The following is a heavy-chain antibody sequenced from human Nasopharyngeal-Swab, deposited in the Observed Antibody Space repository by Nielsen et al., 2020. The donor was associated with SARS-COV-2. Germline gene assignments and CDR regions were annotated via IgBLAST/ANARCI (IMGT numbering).Heavy chain of an antibody. Sequence: GSLRLSCAVYGGSFSDYYWNWIRQPPGKGLEWIGEINHSGSTNDNPSLKSRVTISVDTSKNQFSLKLSSVTAADTAVYYCARGTGHGAFDIWGRGTMVTVSS. V-gene: IGHV4-34*01. D-gene: IGHD3-9*01. CDR3: ARGTGHGAFDI. CDR1: GGSFSDYY. J-gene: IGHJ3*02. CDR2: INHSGST.